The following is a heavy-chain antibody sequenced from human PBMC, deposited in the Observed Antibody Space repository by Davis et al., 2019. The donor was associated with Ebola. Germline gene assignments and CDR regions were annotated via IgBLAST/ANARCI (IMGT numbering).Heavy chain of an antibody. V-gene: IGHV3-7*03. J-gene: IGHJ4*02. D-gene: IGHD2-15*01. CDR2: IKQDGSQK. Sequence: GGSLRLSCAASGFTFSNYGMNWVRQAPGEGLEWVANIKQDGSQKYYLDSVKGRFTISRDNARNSLYLQMNSLRAEDTAVYYCASGRLGYDERIFDYWGQGTLVTVSS. CDR3: ASGRLGYDERIFDY. CDR1: GFTFSNYG.